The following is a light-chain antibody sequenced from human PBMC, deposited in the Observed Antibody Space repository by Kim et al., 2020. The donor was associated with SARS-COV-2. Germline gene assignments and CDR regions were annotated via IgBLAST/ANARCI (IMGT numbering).Light chain of an antibody. J-gene: IGLJ3*02. V-gene: IGLV2-23*02. CDR1: RSDVGSYNL. CDR3: CSYAGSSTWV. Sequence: GQSITISCTGTRSDVGSYNLVSWYQQHPGKAPRLMIFEVNKRPSRVSDRFSASKSANTASLTISGLQAEDEADYYCCSYAGSSTWVFGGGTKVTVL. CDR2: EVN.